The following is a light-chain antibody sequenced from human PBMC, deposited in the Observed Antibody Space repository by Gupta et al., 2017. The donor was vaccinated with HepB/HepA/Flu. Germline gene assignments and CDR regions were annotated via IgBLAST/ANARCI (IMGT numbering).Light chain of an antibody. J-gene: IGKJ5*01. Sequence: DLQMTQSPSSLSASVGDRVTITCRASNSIRNYLNWYQHKPGKAPKLLIYSASTLQNEVPSRFSGSGSGTEFTLTISSLQPEDFAAYYCQQCLTTPITFGQGTRLELK. CDR3: QQCLTTPIT. CDR1: NSIRNY. V-gene: IGKV1-39*01. CDR2: SAS.